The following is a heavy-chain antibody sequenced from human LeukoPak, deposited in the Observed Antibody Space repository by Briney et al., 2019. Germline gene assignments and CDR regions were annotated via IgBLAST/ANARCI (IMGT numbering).Heavy chain of an antibody. D-gene: IGHD3-22*01. V-gene: IGHV4-39*01. J-gene: IGHJ1*01. CDR3: ARRRYYDSTGYLE. CDR2: IYYSGST. CDR1: GGFISSSSYY. Sequence: SETLSLTCNISGGFISSSSYYWGWIRQPPGKGLEWIGDIYYSGSTYYNPALKSRVSMSIDTSKNQFSLELRSVAAADTALYYCARRRYYDSTGYLEWGQGTLVTVTS.